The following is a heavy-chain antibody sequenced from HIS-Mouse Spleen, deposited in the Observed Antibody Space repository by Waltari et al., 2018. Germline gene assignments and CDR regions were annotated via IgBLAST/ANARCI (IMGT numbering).Heavy chain of an antibody. Sequence: QLQLQESGPGLVKPSETLSLTCTVSGGSISSRSYSWGRIRQPPGKGLEWIGSIYYSGSTYYNPSLKSRVTISVDTSKNQFSLKLSSVTAADTAVYYCAREIPYSSSWYDWYFDLWGRGTLVTVSS. V-gene: IGHV4-39*07. CDR2: IYYSGST. CDR1: GGSISSRSYS. D-gene: IGHD6-13*01. J-gene: IGHJ2*01. CDR3: AREIPYSSSWYDWYFDL.